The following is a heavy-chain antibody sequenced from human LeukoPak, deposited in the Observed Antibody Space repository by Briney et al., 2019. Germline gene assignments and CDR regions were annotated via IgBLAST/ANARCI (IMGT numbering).Heavy chain of an antibody. V-gene: IGHV3-72*01. Sequence: GGSLRLSCAVSAVSGFTFSDHFLDWVRQAPGKGLEWVGRSRNKAKSYTTEYAASVKGRFTIPRDESKNSLYLEMNSLKTEDTAVYYCVRVGSVAGSDYLDYWGQGTLVTVSS. J-gene: IGHJ4*02. CDR2: SRNKAKSYTT. CDR3: VRVGSVAGSDYLDY. CDR1: GFTFSDHF. D-gene: IGHD6-19*01.